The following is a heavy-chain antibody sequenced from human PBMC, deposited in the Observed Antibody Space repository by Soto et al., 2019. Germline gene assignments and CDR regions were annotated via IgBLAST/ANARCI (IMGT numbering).Heavy chain of an antibody. V-gene: IGHV3-21*01. Sequence: EVQLVESGGGLVKPGGSLRLSCADSGFTLRNYSMNWVRRVPGKGLEWVSSISSSRSYIYYADSVKGRFTISRDNAKNSLYVQMNSLRAEDTAVYYCARPAGWFDPWGRGTLVTVS. D-gene: IGHD6-13*01. CDR1: GFTLRNYS. CDR3: ARPAGWFDP. J-gene: IGHJ5*02. CDR2: ISSSRSYI.